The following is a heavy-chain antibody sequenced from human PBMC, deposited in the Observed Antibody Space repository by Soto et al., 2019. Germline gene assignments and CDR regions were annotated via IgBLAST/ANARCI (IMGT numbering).Heavy chain of an antibody. Sequence: QVQLVQSGAEVKKPGSSVKVSCKASGGTFSSYAISWVRQAPGQGLEWMGGIIPIFGTANYAQKFQGRVTITADEATSTAHMELSSLRSEDTAVYYCARDGVPNIVVGKNWFDPWGQGTLVTVSS. V-gene: IGHV1-69*01. CDR1: GGTFSSYA. J-gene: IGHJ5*02. D-gene: IGHD2-15*01. CDR2: IIPIFGTA. CDR3: ARDGVPNIVVGKNWFDP.